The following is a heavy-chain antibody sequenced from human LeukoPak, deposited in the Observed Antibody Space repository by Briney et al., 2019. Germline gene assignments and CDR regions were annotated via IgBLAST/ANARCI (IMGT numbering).Heavy chain of an antibody. V-gene: IGHV4-31*03. CDR3: ARGIGGGSYFDY. CDR1: GGSISSGGYY. D-gene: IGHD1-26*01. J-gene: IGHJ4*02. CDR2: IYYSGRT. Sequence: TSETLSLTCTVSGGSISSGGYYWSWIRQHPGKGLEWIGYIYYSGRTYYSSSLKSRVTMSVDTSKNQFSLKLTSVTAEDTAVYYCARGIGGGSYFDYWGQGTLVTVSS.